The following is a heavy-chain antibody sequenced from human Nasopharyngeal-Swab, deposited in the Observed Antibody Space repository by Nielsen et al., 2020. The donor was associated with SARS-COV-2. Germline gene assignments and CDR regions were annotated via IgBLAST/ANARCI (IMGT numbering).Heavy chain of an antibody. Sequence: ASVKVSCKASGYTFTSYGISWVRQAPGQGLEWMGWISAYNGNTNYAQKLQGRVTMTTDTSTSTAYIELRSLRSDDTAVYYCARDSSYGTPYYYNYYMDVWGKGTTVTVSS. V-gene: IGHV1-18*04. D-gene: IGHD5-18*01. CDR3: ARDSSYGTPYYYNYYMDV. CDR1: GYTFTSYG. J-gene: IGHJ6*03. CDR2: ISAYNGNT.